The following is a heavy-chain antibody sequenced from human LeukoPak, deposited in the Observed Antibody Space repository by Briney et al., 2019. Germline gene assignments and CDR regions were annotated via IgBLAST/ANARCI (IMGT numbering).Heavy chain of an antibody. J-gene: IGHJ4*02. V-gene: IGHV4-39*07. CDR2: IHYSGST. Sequence: SETLSLTCTVSGGSISSSSYYWGWIRQPPGKGLEWIGSIHYSGSTNYNPSLKSRVTISVDTSKNQFSLKLSSVTAADTAVYYCALAGQVGSYGDYWGQGTLVTVSS. D-gene: IGHD5-18*01. CDR1: GGSISSSSYY. CDR3: ALAGQVGSYGDY.